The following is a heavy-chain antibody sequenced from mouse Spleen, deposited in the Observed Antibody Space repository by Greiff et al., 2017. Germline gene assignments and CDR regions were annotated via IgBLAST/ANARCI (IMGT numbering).Heavy chain of an antibody. CDR1: GYTFTSYW. D-gene: IGHD1-1*01. CDR3: DNSVVDV. Sequence: QVQLKQPGAELVMPGASVKLSCKASGYTFTSYWMHWVKQRPGQGLEWIGEIDPSDSYTNYNQKFKGKATLTVDKSSSTAYMQLSSLTSEDSAVYYCDNSVVDVWGTGTTVTVSS. V-gene: IGHV1-69*01. J-gene: IGHJ1*03. CDR2: IDPSDSYT.